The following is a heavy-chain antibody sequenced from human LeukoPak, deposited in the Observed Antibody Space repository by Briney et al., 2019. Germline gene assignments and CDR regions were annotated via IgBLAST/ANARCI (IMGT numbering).Heavy chain of an antibody. Sequence: PSETLSLTCAVSGVSFSAYYWSWIRQSPGKGLEWIGQVDHGGSPNYNPSLKSRVTISVDPSKNEVSLRWSSVTAADTAVYYCARRGAAVRIDPWGQGTLVTVSS. CDR3: ARRGAAVRIDP. J-gene: IGHJ5*02. D-gene: IGHD4-17*01. V-gene: IGHV4-34*01. CDR2: VDHGGSP. CDR1: GVSFSAYY.